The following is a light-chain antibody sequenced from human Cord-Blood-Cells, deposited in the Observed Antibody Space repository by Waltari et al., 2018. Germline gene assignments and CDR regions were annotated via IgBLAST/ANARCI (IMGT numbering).Light chain of an antibody. V-gene: IGLV4-69*01. Sequence: QPVLPQSPSASASLGASVKLPCTLSSGHSSYAIDWHQQQPEKGPRYLMKLNSDGSHSKGDGIPDRFSGSSSGAERYLTISSLQSEDEADYYCQTWGTGTVVFGGGTKLTVL. CDR3: QTWGTGTVV. J-gene: IGLJ2*01. CDR1: SGHSSYA. CDR2: LNSDGSH.